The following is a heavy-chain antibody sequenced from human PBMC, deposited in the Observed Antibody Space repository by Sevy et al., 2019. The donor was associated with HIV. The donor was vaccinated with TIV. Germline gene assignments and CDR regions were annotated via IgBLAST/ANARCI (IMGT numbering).Heavy chain of an antibody. CDR2: IRYDGSDK. V-gene: IGHV3-30*02. J-gene: IGHJ4*02. Sequence: GGSLRLSCTASGFTFSNFGMHWVRQVPGKGLEWVTFIRYDGSDKYYAASVKGRFTISRDDSKNTLYLQMDSLRPEDTAIYYCAKDLAGPGRRYFDFRGQGALVTVSS. D-gene: IGHD6-13*01. CDR3: AKDLAGPGRRYFDF. CDR1: GFTFSNFG.